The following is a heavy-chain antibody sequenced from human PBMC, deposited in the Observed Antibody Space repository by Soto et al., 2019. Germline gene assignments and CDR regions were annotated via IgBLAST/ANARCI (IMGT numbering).Heavy chain of an antibody. Sequence: SVKVSCNASGGTFSSYAISWVRQAPGQGLEWMGGIIPIFGTANYAQKFQGRVTITADESTSAAYMELSSLRSEDTAVYYCARDSRIAVAGSFFDYWGQGTLVTVSS. J-gene: IGHJ4*02. CDR3: ARDSRIAVAGSFFDY. D-gene: IGHD6-19*01. CDR2: IIPIFGTA. CDR1: GGTFSSYA. V-gene: IGHV1-69*13.